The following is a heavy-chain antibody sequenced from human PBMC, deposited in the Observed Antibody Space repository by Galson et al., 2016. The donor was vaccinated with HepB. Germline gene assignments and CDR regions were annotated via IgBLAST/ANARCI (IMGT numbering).Heavy chain of an antibody. V-gene: IGHV4-34*01. J-gene: IGHJ4*02. CDR2: INHSGSI. CDR1: GGSFSGYY. Sequence: ETLSLTCAVYGGSFSGYYWSWIRQSPAKGLEWIGEINHSGSINYNPSLQSRVTISVDTSKNQFSLKLSSVTAADTAVYYCARDRSGVGYRSSSWSYSDYWGQGTLVTVSP. D-gene: IGHD6-13*01. CDR3: ARDRSGVGYRSSSWSYSDY.